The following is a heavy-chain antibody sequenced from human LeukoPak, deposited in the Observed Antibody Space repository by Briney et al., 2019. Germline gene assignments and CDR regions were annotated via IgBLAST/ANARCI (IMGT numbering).Heavy chain of an antibody. Sequence: GGSLRLSCSASXXNLNDYAMNWVRQAPXXXXXXXXYISKASSTMYYADSVRGRFTISRDNGKNSLFLDMKSLRDDDTAVYFCARDENWGSGYYYHGLDVWGQGTTVTISS. CDR3: ARDENWGSGYYYHGLDV. V-gene: IGHV3-48*02. CDR1: XXNLNDYA. J-gene: IGHJ6*02. CDR2: ISKASSTM. D-gene: IGHD7-27*01.